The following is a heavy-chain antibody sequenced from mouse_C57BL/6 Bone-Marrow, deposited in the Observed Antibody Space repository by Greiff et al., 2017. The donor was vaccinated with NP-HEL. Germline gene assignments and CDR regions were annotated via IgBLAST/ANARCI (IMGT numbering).Heavy chain of an antibody. CDR1: GYTFTDYY. D-gene: IGHD1-1*02. J-gene: IGHJ2*01. Sequence: QVQLQQSGAELVRPGASVKLSCKASGYTFTDYYINWVKQRPGQGLEWIARIYPGSGNTYYNEKFKGKATLTAEKSSSTAYMQLSSLTSEDSAVYFCARDYYKDDWGQGTTLTVSS. CDR2: IYPGSGNT. V-gene: IGHV1-76*01. CDR3: ARDYYKDD.